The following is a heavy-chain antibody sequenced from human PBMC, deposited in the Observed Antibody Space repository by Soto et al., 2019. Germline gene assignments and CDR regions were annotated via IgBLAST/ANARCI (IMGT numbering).Heavy chain of an antibody. CDR2: ISYDGSNK. D-gene: IGHD3-10*01. Sequence: GGSLRLSCAASGFTFSSYGMHWVRQAPGKGLEWVAVISYDGSNKYYADSVKGRFTISRDNSKNTLYLQMNSLRAEDTAVYYCAKESGEKAWFGEFEPDYWGQGTLVTVSS. J-gene: IGHJ4*02. CDR3: AKESGEKAWFGEFEPDY. V-gene: IGHV3-30*18. CDR1: GFTFSSYG.